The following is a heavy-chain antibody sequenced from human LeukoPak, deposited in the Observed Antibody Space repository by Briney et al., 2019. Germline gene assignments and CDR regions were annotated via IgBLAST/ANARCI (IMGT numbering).Heavy chain of an antibody. Sequence: SETLSLTCTVSGGSITSSSYYWGWIRQPPGKGLEWIGTIYYSGSTYYNPSLKSRVTISVDTSKNQFSLKLSSVTAADMAVYYCARHHDFWSGYHYYYYGMDVWGQGTTVTVSS. CDR3: ARHHDFWSGYHYYYYGMDV. V-gene: IGHV4-39*01. CDR2: IYYSGST. CDR1: GGSITSSSYY. D-gene: IGHD3-3*01. J-gene: IGHJ6*02.